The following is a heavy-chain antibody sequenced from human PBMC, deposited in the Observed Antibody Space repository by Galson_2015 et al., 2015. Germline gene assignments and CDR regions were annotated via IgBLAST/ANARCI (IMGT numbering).Heavy chain of an antibody. V-gene: IGHV3-33*01. CDR3: ARDCSGTYLTLNY. J-gene: IGHJ4*02. CDR1: GFTFSSYG. D-gene: IGHD1-26*01. Sequence: SLRLSCAASGFTFSSYGMHWVRQAPGKGLEWVAVIWYDGSNKYYADSVKGRFTISRDNSKNTLYLQMNSLRAEDTAVYYCARDCSGTYLTLNYWGQGTLVTVSS. CDR2: IWYDGSNK.